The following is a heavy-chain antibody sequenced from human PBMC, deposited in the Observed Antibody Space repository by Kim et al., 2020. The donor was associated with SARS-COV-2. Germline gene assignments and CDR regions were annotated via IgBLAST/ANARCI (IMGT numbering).Heavy chain of an antibody. D-gene: IGHD5-18*01. CDR1: GGSISNYY. Sequence: SETLSLTCTVSGGSISNYYWSWIRQSPVKGLEWIGFIYNSGSTNYNPSLKSRVTISVDTSKNQFSLKLSSVTAADTAVYYCARGVRGYNYGPVDCWGQGTLVTVSS. V-gene: IGHV4-59*01. CDR3: ARGVRGYNYGPVDC. CDR2: IYNSGST. J-gene: IGHJ4*02.